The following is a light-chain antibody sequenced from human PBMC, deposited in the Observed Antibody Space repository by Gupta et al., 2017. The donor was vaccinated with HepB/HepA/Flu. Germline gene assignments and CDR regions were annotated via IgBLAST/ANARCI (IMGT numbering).Light chain of an antibody. Sequence: DIQLTQSPSSLSASVRDRVTITCRASHNIKNYLNWYQQRPGKAPQLLIYAASSLQSGVPARFSGSGSGTDFTLSISRLQPEDFATYYCEQTDSTPWTFGQGTKVEIK. J-gene: IGKJ1*01. CDR2: AAS. CDR3: EQTDSTPWT. V-gene: IGKV1-39*01. CDR1: HNIKNY.